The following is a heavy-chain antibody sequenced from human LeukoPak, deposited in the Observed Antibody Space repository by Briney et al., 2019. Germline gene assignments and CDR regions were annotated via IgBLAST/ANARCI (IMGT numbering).Heavy chain of an antibody. CDR2: ISGSGGST. V-gene: IGHV3-23*01. CDR3: VKDPGRIRGYCSGGSCYQNWFDP. J-gene: IGHJ5*02. D-gene: IGHD2-15*01. Sequence: PGGSLRLSCAASGFTFSSYAMSWVRQAPGKGLEWVSAISGSGGSTYYADSVKGRFTISRDNSKNTLYLQMNSLRAEDTAVYYCVKDPGRIRGYCSGGSCYQNWFDPWGQGTLVTVSS. CDR1: GFTFSSYA.